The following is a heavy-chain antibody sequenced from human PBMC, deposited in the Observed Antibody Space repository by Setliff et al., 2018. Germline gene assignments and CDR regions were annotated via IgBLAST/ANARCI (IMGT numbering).Heavy chain of an antibody. CDR2: IKQDGSEK. J-gene: IGHJ4*02. Sequence: GGSLRLSCAASGFTFSSYWMSWVRQAPGKGLEWVANIKQDGSEKYYVDSVKGRFTIARDNAKNSLYLQMNSLRAEDTAVYYCARSPKLQITMVLYYFDYWGQGTLVTVSS. CDR1: GFTFSSYW. V-gene: IGHV3-7*01. CDR3: ARSPKLQITMVLYYFDY. D-gene: IGHD3-10*01.